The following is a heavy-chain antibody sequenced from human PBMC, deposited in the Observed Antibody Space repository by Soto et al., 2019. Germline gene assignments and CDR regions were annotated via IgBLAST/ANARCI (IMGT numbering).Heavy chain of an antibody. V-gene: IGHV4-30-2*01. CDR2: IYHSGTT. CDR1: GGSISSGGYS. D-gene: IGHD6-13*01. J-gene: IGHJ5*02. Sequence: PSETLSLTCAVSGGSISSGGYSWSWIRQPPGKGLEWIGYIYHSGTTYYNPSLKSRVTISLDRSKRQFSLNLSSVPAAGTAVYYCSRERGIDNWCDAWGQGTLAPVSS. CDR3: SRERGIDNWCDA.